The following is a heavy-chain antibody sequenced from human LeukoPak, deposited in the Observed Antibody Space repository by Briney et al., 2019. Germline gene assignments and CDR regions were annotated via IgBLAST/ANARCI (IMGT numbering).Heavy chain of an antibody. J-gene: IGHJ4*02. V-gene: IGHV1-18*01. D-gene: IGHD5-24*01. Sequence: ASVKVSCKTSGYTFISYGISWVRQAPGQGLEWMGWISVDNGNTKYGQKFQDRVTMTTDTSTSTAYMELRSLRSDDTAVYYCARDRGDDYSLRFDSWGQGTLVTVSS. CDR2: ISVDNGNT. CDR3: ARDRGDDYSLRFDS. CDR1: GYTFISYG.